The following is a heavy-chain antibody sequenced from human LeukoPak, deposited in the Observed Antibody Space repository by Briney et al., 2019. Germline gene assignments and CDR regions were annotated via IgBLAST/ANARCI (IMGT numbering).Heavy chain of an antibody. D-gene: IGHD3-10*01. Sequence: SETLSLTCAVYGGSFSGYYWSWIRQPPGKGLEWIGEINHSGSTNYNPSLKSRATISVDTSKNQFSLKLSSVTAADTAVYYCARSAMVRGNDDYWGQGTLVTVSS. CDR1: GGSFSGYY. V-gene: IGHV4-34*01. CDR2: INHSGST. CDR3: ARSAMVRGNDDY. J-gene: IGHJ4*02.